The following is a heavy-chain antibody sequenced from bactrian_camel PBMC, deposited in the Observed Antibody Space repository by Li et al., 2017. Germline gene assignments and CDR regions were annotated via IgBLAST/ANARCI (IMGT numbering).Heavy chain of an antibody. V-gene: IGHV3S1*01. Sequence: QVQLVESGGGSVQAGGSLRLACAVSGDTNNRHCVAWFRQAPGKEREGVASLYTGGGSTYFTDSAKGRFTISKDDAKNTLYLQMDSLKPEDTAIYYCAADPYLSGSGCFPAEWFNYWGQGTQVTVS. J-gene: IGHJ4*01. CDR3: AADPYLSGSGCFPAEWFNY. CDR2: LYTGGGST. CDR1: GDTNNRHC. D-gene: IGHD2*01.